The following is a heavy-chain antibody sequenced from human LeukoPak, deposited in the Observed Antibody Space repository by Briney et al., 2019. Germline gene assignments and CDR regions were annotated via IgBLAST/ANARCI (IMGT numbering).Heavy chain of an antibody. Sequence: PSETLSLTCTVSGGSISSSSYYWGWIRQTPGKGLEWIGSIYYSGSTYYNPSLKSRVTISVDTSKNQFSLKLSSVTAADTAVYYCARQGVTHYYFDYWGQGTLVTVSS. CDR1: GGSISSSSYY. CDR3: ARQGVTHYYFDY. J-gene: IGHJ4*02. D-gene: IGHD4-11*01. CDR2: IYYSGST. V-gene: IGHV4-39*01.